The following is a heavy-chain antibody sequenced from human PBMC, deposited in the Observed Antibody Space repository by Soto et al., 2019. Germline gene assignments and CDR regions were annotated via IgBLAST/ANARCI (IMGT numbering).Heavy chain of an antibody. CDR3: AREKALNNAALTMAY. Sequence: QVQLVQSGAEVKKPGASVKVSCKASGDSFSSYIIGWVLQAPGQGLEWMGRIIPFASIPNYAQKFQGRLTLTADKSTSTAYMELRSLTSEDTAVYYCAREKALNNAALTMAYWGQGTLVTVSS. CDR2: IIPFASIP. V-gene: IGHV1-69*04. D-gene: IGHD6-13*01. CDR1: GDSFSSYI. J-gene: IGHJ4*02.